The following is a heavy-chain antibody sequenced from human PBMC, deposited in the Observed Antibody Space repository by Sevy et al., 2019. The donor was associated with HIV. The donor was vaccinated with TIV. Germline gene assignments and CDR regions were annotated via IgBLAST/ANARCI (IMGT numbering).Heavy chain of an antibody. D-gene: IGHD2-15*01. CDR1: GFTFSDAW. Sequence: GGSLRLSCEASGFTFSDAWMSWVRQAPGKRLEWVGRIESSSDGGSIDCAAPVKGRFTISRDDSEQIMYLQMNGLQTEDTAMYFCTTSPLRVVIVGATFDYWGLGTLVTVSS. CDR2: IESSSDGGSI. J-gene: IGHJ4*02. CDR3: TTSPLRVVIVGATFDY. V-gene: IGHV3-15*04.